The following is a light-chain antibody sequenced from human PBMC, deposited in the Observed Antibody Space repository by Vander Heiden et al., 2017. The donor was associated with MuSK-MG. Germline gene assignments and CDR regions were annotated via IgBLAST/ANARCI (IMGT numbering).Light chain of an antibody. Sequence: DIVMTQSPDSLAVSLGERATIDCNSSQNVLYSSNNKNYLAWYQKKGGQPPKLLIYWASTREAGVPDRFSGSGSGTDFTLTISSLHAEDVTVYYCQQDYSSRRAFGQGTNLGIK. CDR2: WAS. CDR3: QQDYSSRRA. J-gene: IGKJ2*01. V-gene: IGKV4-1*01. CDR1: QNVLYSSNNKNY.